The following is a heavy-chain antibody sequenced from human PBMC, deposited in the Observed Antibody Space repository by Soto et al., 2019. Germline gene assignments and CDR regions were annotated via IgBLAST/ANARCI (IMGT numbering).Heavy chain of an antibody. D-gene: IGHD6-19*01. CDR1: GGTFSSDA. Sequence: SVKVSCKASGGTFSSDAVSWVRQAPGQGLEWMGGLIPILGTTHYAQKFQGRVTITADESTNTAYMELSSLRSDDTAVNYCARASGYVSGWYHDYWGQGTRVTVSS. CDR2: LIPILGTT. V-gene: IGHV1-69*13. CDR3: ARASGYVSGWYHDY. J-gene: IGHJ4*02.